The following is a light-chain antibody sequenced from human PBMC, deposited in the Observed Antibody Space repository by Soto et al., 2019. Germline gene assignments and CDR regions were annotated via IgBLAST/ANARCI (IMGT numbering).Light chain of an antibody. J-gene: IGLJ1*01. CDR2: EVS. CDR1: SSDVGGYNY. Sequence: QSALTQPASVSGSPGQSITISCTGTSSDVGGYNYVSWYQQHPGKAPKLMIYEVSNRPSGVSNRFSGSKSGNTASLTISGLQAEDEADYSCSSYTSSSTLPDVFGTGTKLTVL. V-gene: IGLV2-14*01. CDR3: SSYTSSSTLPDV.